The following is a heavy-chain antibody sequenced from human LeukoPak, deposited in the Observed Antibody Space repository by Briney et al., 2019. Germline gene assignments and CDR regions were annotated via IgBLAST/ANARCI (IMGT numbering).Heavy chain of an antibody. CDR1: GYTFTGYY. CDR2: INPNSGGT. CDR3: ARDRKTRGDNWFDP. V-gene: IGHV1-2*06. J-gene: IGHJ5*02. Sequence: ASVKVSCKASGYTFTGYYMHWVRQAPGQGLEWMGRINPNSGGTNYAQKFRGRATMTRDTSISAAYMELSRLRADATAVYYCARDRKTRGDNWFDPWGQGTMVTVSS. D-gene: IGHD3-10*01.